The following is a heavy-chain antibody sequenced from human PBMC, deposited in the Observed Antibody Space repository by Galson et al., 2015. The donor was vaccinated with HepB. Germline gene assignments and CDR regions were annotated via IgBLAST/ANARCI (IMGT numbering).Heavy chain of an antibody. CDR3: ARDPGERWLQKEGLDY. CDR2: ISAYNGNT. V-gene: IGHV1-18*01. CDR1: GYTFTSYG. J-gene: IGHJ4*02. D-gene: IGHD5-24*01. Sequence: SVKVSCKASGYTFTSYGISWVRQAPGQGLEWMGWISAYNGNTNYAQKLQGRVTMTTDTSTSTAYMELRSLRSDDTAVYYCARDPGERWLQKEGLDYWGQGTLVTVSS.